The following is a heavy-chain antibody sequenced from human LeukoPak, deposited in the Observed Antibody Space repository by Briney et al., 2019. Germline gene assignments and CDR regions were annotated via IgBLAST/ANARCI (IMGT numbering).Heavy chain of an antibody. V-gene: IGHV3-23*01. D-gene: IGHD3-3*01. J-gene: IGHJ6*03. CDR2: NSGSGGST. CDR1: GFTYSSYD. CDR3: VPRKEWSCYMDV. Sequence: GGPLRLSCAASGFTYSSYDMSWVRQAPGKGLEWVSDNSGSGGSTYYADSVKGRFTISRAHSKNTLYVQINTLRPEDTAVYYCVPRKEWSCYMDVWGKGTTVTVSS.